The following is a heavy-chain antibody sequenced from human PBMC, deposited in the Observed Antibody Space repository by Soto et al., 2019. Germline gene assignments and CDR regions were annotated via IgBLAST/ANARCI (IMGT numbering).Heavy chain of an antibody. CDR3: ARDDVDAVPAGWFDP. CDR1: GGTFSSYA. V-gene: IGHV1-69*06. CDR2: IIPIFGTA. J-gene: IGHJ5*02. Sequence: GASVKVSCKASGGTFSSYAISWVRQAPGRGLEWMGGIIPIFGTANYAQKFQGRVTITADKSTSTAYMELSSLRSEDTAVYYCARDDVDAVPAGWFDPWGQGTLVTVSS. D-gene: IGHD5-18*01.